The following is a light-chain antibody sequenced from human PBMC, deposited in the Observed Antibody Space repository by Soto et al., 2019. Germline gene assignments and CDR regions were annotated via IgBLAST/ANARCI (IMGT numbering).Light chain of an antibody. V-gene: IGKV1-5*01. J-gene: IGKJ1*01. CDR3: QHYGSSPPWT. CDR1: QSISSW. CDR2: DAS. Sequence: DIQMTQSPSTLSASVGDRVTITFRASQSISSWLAWYQQKPGKAPKLLIYDASSLESGVPSRFSGSGSGTEFTLTISRLEPEDFAVYYCQHYGSSPPWTFGQGTKVDIK.